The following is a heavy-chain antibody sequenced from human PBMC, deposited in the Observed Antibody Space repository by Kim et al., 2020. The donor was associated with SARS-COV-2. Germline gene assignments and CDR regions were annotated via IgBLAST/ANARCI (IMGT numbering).Heavy chain of an antibody. V-gene: IGHV3-30*18. CDR3: AKHDYSNSGGFDP. D-gene: IGHD4-4*01. J-gene: IGHJ5*02. CDR2: ISYDGSNK. Sequence: GGSLRLSCAASGFTFSSYGMHWVRQAPGKGLEWVAVISYDGSNKYYADSVKGRFTISRDNSKNTLYLQMNSLRAEDTAVYYCAKHDYSNSGGFDPWGQGT. CDR1: GFTFSSYG.